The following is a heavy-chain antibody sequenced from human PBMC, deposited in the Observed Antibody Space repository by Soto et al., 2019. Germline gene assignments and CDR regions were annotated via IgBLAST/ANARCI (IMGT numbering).Heavy chain of an antibody. D-gene: IGHD2-21*02. J-gene: IGHJ4*02. CDR3: ARRSYCGGDCYFADY. CDR1: GYSFTSYW. CDR2: IYPGDSDT. Sequence: EVQLVQSGAEVKKPGESLKISCKASGYSFTSYWIGWVRQMPGKGLEWMGFIYPGDSDTRYSPSFLGQVTISADKSVNTAYLQWNSLKASDTAMYYCARRSYCGGDCYFADYWGQGTLVTVSS. V-gene: IGHV5-51*01.